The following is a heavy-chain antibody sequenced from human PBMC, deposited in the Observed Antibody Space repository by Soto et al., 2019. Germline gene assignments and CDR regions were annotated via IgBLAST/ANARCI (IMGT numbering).Heavy chain of an antibody. CDR3: AKCTVDTIVTSGWCNSLDP. J-gene: IGHJ5*02. V-gene: IGHV3-23*01. D-gene: IGHD6-19*01. CDR2: IRGTNGNT. CDR1: GFTFSSSA. Sequence: EVQLLESGGGLVQPGGSLRLSCAASGFTFSSSAMSWVRQAPGKGLEWVSAIRGTNGNTHYAESVKGRLTISRDNSKNTLYLQMNFLRAEDTAVYYCAKCTVDTIVTSGWCNSLDPWGQGTMVIVSS.